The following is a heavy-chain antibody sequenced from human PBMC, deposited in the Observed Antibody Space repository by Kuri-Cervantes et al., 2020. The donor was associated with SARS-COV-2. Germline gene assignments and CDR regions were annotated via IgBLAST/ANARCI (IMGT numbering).Heavy chain of an antibody. J-gene: IGHJ4*02. Sequence: LSLTCAASGFSFSNYAMHWVRQAPGKGLEWVAIISYDGGYENYADSVQGRITICRDNDKHTLYLQVNSVKTEDTAVYYCARDPYVGSGYYLLDFWGQGTLVTVSS. D-gene: IGHD3-22*01. CDR1: GFSFSNYA. CDR3: ARDPYVGSGYYLLDF. V-gene: IGHV3-30*03. CDR2: ISYDGGYE.